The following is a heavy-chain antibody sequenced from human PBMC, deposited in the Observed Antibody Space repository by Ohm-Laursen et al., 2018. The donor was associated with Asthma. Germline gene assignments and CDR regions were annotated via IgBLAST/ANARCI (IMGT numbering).Heavy chain of an antibody. CDR1: GFTFSSYA. J-gene: IGHJ6*02. Sequence: GSLRLSCAASGFTFSSYAMSWVRQAPGKGLEWVSAISGSGGSTYYADSVKGRFTISRDNSKNTLYLQMNSLRAEDTAVYYCAKDLSQTQSWYFYYGMDVWGQGTTVTVSS. CDR3: AKDLSQTQSWYFYYGMDV. V-gene: IGHV3-23*01. CDR2: ISGSGGST.